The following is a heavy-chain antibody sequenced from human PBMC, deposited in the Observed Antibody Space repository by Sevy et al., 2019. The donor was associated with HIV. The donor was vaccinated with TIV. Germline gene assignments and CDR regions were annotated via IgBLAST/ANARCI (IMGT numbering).Heavy chain of an antibody. CDR1: GFTFSSYE. J-gene: IGHJ4*02. CDR2: ISSSGSTI. Sequence: GGSLRLSCAASGFTFSSYEMHWVRLAPGKGLEWVSYISSSGSTIYYADSVKGRFTISRDNAKNSLYLQMNTLRAEDTAVYYCARAGGPTGLDYWGQGTLVTVSS. CDR3: ARAGGPTGLDY. D-gene: IGHD4-17*01. V-gene: IGHV3-48*03.